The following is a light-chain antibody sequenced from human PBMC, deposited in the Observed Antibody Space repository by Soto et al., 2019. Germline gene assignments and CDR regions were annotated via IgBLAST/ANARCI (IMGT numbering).Light chain of an antibody. CDR1: SSDVGGYNY. CDR3: SSYTSSSILL. CDR2: DVN. V-gene: IGLV2-14*01. Sequence: QSALTQPASVSGSPGQSITISCTGTSSDVGGYNYVSWYQQHPGKAPKLMIYDVNNRPSGVSNRFSASKSGNTASLTISGLQAEDEADYYCSSYTSSSILLFGGGTKLTVL. J-gene: IGLJ2*01.